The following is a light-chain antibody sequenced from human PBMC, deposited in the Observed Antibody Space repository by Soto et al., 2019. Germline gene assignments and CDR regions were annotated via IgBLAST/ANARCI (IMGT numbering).Light chain of an antibody. J-gene: IGLJ3*02. Sequence: QSALTQPASVSGSPGQSITISCTGTSSDIGNYNLVSWYQQHPGKAPKLMIHEDSKRPSGVSNRFSGSKSGNTASLTISGLRTEDEADYCCCSYAGSYTWVFGGGTKLTVL. CDR1: SSDIGNYNL. CDR3: CSYAGSYTWV. CDR2: EDS. V-gene: IGLV2-23*01.